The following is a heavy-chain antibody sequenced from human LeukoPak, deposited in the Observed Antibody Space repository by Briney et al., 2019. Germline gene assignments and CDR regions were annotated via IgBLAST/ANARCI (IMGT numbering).Heavy chain of an antibody. V-gene: IGHV5-10-1*01. CDR3: ASSKYYDILTGYYNGLDY. J-gene: IGHJ4*02. CDR1: GYSFTSYW. CDR2: IDPSDSYT. Sequence: GESLRISCKGSGYSFTSYWVSWVRQMPGKGLEWMGRIDPSDSYTNYSPSFQGHVTIPADKSISTAYLQWSSLKASDTAMYYCASSKYYDILTGYYNGLDYWGQGTLVTVSS. D-gene: IGHD3-9*01.